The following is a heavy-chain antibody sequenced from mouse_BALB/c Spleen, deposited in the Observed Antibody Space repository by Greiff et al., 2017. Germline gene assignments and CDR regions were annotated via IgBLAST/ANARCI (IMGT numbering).Heavy chain of an antibody. CDR2: IYPGSGNT. CDR3: ARTFYAMDY. CDR1: GYAFTNYW. V-gene: IGHV1-63*01. Sequence: QVQLKQSGAELVRPGTSVKISCKASGYAFTNYWLGWVKQRPGHGLEWIGDIYPGSGNTYYNEKFKGKATLTADKSSSTAYMQLSSLTSEDSAVYFCARTFYAMDYWGQGTSVTVSS. J-gene: IGHJ4*01.